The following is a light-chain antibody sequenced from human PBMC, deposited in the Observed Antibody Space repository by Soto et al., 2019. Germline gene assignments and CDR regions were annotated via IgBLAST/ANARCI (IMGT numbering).Light chain of an antibody. V-gene: IGKV1-39*01. CDR3: QQSYSTPT. J-gene: IGKJ1*01. CDR2: AAS. CDR1: QSISSY. Sequence: IQMTQSPSSLSASVGDRVTITCRASQSISSYLNWYQQKPGKAPKLLIYAASSLQSGVPSRFSGSGSGTDFTLTISSLQPEDFATYYCQQSYSTPTFGQGNRWIS.